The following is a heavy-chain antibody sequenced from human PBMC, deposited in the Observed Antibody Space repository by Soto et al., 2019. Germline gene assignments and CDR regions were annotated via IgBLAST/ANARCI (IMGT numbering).Heavy chain of an antibody. CDR3: ARDDDNEANAFDY. CDR1: GFTFSRYG. Sequence: GGSRNLSCAASGFTFSRYGMHWVRPVPGKGLEWVALIWNDGIRKVYVDSVKGRFSISRDNSKNTLDLQMNSLRAEDTAVYYCARDDDNEANAFDYWGPGTLVTVSS. J-gene: IGHJ4*02. V-gene: IGHV3-33*01. CDR2: IWNDGIRK. D-gene: IGHD2-8*01.